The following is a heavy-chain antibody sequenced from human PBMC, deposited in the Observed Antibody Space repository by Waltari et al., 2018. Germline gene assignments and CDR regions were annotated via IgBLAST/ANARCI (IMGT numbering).Heavy chain of an antibody. D-gene: IGHD6-13*01. CDR3: ARDFAGQAADYYYYYGMDV. V-gene: IGHV1-46*01. CDR1: GYTFTRYY. CDR2: INPRGGST. J-gene: IGHJ6*02. Sequence: QLQLVQSGTEVKKPGASVKFSCKSSGYTFTRYYIHWVRQAPGQGLELMGIINPRGGSTSDAQKFQGRVTMTRDTSTSTVYMELSSLRSEDTAVYYCARDFAGQAADYYYYYGMDVWGQGTTVTVSS.